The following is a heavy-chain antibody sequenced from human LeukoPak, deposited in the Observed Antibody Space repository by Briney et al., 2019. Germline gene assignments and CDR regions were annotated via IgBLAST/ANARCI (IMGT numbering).Heavy chain of an antibody. J-gene: IGHJ4*02. V-gene: IGHV4-59*11. CDR3: ARGGRVGSGWYYFDY. Sequence: PSETLYLTCTVSGGSISSHYWSWIRQPPGKGLEWIGYIYYSGSTNYNPSLKSRVTISVDTSKNQFSLKLSSVTAADTAVYYCARGGRVGSGWYYFDYWGQGTLVTVSS. CDR2: IYYSGST. CDR1: GGSISSHY. D-gene: IGHD6-19*01.